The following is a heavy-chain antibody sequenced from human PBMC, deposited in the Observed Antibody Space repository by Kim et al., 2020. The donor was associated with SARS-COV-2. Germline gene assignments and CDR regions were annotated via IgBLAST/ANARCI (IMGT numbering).Heavy chain of an antibody. CDR3: ARTEHSSGWYIVPNWFDP. J-gene: IGHJ5*02. D-gene: IGHD6-19*01. Sequence: QGRVTITADESTSTAYMELSSLRSEDTAVYYCARTEHSSGWYIVPNWFDPWGQGTLVTVSS. V-gene: IGHV1-69*01.